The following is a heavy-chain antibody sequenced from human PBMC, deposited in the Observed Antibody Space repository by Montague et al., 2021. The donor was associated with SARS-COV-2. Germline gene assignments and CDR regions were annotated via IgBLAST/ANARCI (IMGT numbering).Heavy chain of an antibody. V-gene: IGHV4-59*13. CDR1: GGSISSYY. J-gene: IGHJ4*02. D-gene: IGHD4-17*01. Sequence: SETLSLTCTVSGGSISSYYWSWIRQPPGKGLEWIGYIYYSGSTNYNPSLKSRVTISVDTSKNQFSLKLSSVTAADTAVYYCAREPDYGDYFDYWAREPWSPSPQ. CDR2: IYYSGST. CDR3: AREPDYGDYFDY.